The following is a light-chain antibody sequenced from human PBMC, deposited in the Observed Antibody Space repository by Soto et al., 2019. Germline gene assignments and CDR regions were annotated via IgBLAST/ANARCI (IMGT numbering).Light chain of an antibody. CDR3: SSYADTNNYV. CDR2: EVS. Sequence: QSVLTQPPSASGSPGQSVTISCTGTSSDVGTYNFVSWYQQHPGKAPKLMVYEVSMRPSGVPDRFSGSKSGNTASLTVSGLQAEDEADYSCSSYADTNNYVFGNGTKVTVL. V-gene: IGLV2-8*01. CDR1: SSDVGTYNF. J-gene: IGLJ1*01.